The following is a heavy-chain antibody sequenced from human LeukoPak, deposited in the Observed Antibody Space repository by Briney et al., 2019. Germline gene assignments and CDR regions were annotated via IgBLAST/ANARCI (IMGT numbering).Heavy chain of an antibody. Sequence: SETLSLTCAVYGGSFSGYYWSWIRQPPGKGLEWIGEINHSGSTNYNPSLKSRVTISVDTSKNQFSLKLSSVTAADTAVYYCARDRTPNGYSSGWRIWGQGTMVTVSS. D-gene: IGHD6-19*01. CDR3: ARDRTPNGYSSGWRI. J-gene: IGHJ3*02. CDR2: INHSGST. V-gene: IGHV4-34*01. CDR1: GGSFSGYY.